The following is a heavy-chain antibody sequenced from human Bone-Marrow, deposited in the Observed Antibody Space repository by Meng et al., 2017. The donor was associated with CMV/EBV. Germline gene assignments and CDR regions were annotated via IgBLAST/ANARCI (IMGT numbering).Heavy chain of an antibody. D-gene: IGHD6-6*01. V-gene: IGHV3-30*02. Sequence: GESLKISCAASGFTFSSYEMNWVRQAPGKGLEWVAFIRYDGSNKYYADSVKGRFTISRGNSKNTLYLQMNSLRAEDTAVYYCAKDREAARPYYYYGMDVWGQGTTVTVSS. CDR2: IRYDGSNK. CDR1: GFTFSSYE. J-gene: IGHJ6*02. CDR3: AKDREAARPYYYYGMDV.